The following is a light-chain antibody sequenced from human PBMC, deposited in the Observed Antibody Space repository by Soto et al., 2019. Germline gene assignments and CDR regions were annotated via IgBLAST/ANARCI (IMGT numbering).Light chain of an antibody. V-gene: IGKV1-5*01. J-gene: IGKJ4*01. Sequence: DIPMTPSPSTLSASVGDRVTITCRASQSISSWLAWYQQKPGKAPKLLIFDASSLESGTPSRFSGRRSGTQFTLTINGLQPDDFATYYCQQYDNYKPLTFGGGTKVDIK. CDR2: DAS. CDR3: QQYDNYKPLT. CDR1: QSISSW.